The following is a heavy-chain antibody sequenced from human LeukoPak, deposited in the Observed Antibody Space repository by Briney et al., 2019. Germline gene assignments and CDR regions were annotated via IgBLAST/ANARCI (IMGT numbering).Heavy chain of an antibody. CDR3: ARSFARLGELSLPTDFDY. CDR1: GGYY. Sequence: SETLSLTCAVYGGYYWSWIRQPPGKGLEWIGEINHSGSTNYNPSLKSRVTISVDTSKNQFSLKLSSVTAADTAVYYCARSFARLGELSLPTDFDYWGQGTLVTVSS. V-gene: IGHV4-34*01. D-gene: IGHD3-16*02. J-gene: IGHJ4*02. CDR2: INHSGST.